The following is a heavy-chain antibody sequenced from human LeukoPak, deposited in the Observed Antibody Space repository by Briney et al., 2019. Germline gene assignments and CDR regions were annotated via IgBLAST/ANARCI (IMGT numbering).Heavy chain of an antibody. J-gene: IGHJ3*02. CDR3: ARRGAATGAFDI. D-gene: IGHD2-15*01. V-gene: IGHV3-48*03. CDR2: ISSSGSTI. Sequence: GGSLRLSCAASGFTISSYEMNWVRQAPGKGLEWVSYISSSGSTIYYADSVKGRFTISRDNAKNSLYLQMNSLRAEDTAVYYCARRGAATGAFDIWGQGTMVTVSS. CDR1: GFTISSYE.